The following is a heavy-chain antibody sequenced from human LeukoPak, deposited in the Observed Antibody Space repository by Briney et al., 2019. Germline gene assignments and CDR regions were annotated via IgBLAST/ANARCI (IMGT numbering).Heavy chain of an antibody. CDR1: GFTLRSYA. CDR3: ASSEGRYCSSTSCQGIDY. J-gene: IGHJ4*02. D-gene: IGHD2-2*01. Sequence: GGSLRLSCAASGFTLRSYAMSWVRQAPGKGLEWVSAISGSGGSTYYADSVKGRFTISRDNSKNTLYLQMNSLRAEDTAVYYCASSEGRYCSSTSCQGIDYWGQGTLVTVSS. CDR2: ISGSGGST. V-gene: IGHV3-23*01.